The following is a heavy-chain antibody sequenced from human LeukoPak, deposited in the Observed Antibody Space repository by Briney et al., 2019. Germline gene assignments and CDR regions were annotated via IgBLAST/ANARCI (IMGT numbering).Heavy chain of an antibody. Sequence: PGGSLRLSCAASGFTFSNHAMNWVRQAPGKGLEWVAVISYDGSNKYYGDSVKGRFTISRDDSENTLYLQMNSLRAEDTAVYYCAKDRRNYGYFDYWGQGTLVTVSS. CDR2: ISYDGSNK. V-gene: IGHV3-30*04. D-gene: IGHD1-7*01. CDR3: AKDRRNYGYFDY. CDR1: GFTFSNHA. J-gene: IGHJ4*02.